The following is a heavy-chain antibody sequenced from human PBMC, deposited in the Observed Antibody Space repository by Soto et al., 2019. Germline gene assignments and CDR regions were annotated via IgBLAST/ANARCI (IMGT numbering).Heavy chain of an antibody. Sequence: QVKLVQSGTEVKKPGASIKVSCKASGYSFATSGMSWVRQAPGQGLEWMGWISAYNGNTNYDQNLQDRVTMTTDTSTNTAYLEVRNLRSDDTAVYYCARAGQYYDASGYANWGQVTLVTVSS. CDR1: GYSFATSG. D-gene: IGHD3-22*01. CDR3: ARAGQYYDASGYAN. V-gene: IGHV1-18*01. J-gene: IGHJ4*02. CDR2: ISAYNGNT.